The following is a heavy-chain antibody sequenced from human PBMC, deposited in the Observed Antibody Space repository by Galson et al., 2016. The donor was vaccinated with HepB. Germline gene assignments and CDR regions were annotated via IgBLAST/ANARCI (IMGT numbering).Heavy chain of an antibody. D-gene: IGHD1-26*01. CDR2: IDPNSGDT. CDR3: ARGVVGTSTDAFDV. Sequence: SVKVSCKASGYTFTGHYIHWVRQAPGQGLEWMGWIDPNSGDTHYSKRFEGWVTMTRDTSISTAYMEVTRLKSNDTALFYRARGVVGTSTDAFDVWGQGTTVTVS. CDR1: GYTFTGHY. J-gene: IGHJ3*01. V-gene: IGHV1-2*04.